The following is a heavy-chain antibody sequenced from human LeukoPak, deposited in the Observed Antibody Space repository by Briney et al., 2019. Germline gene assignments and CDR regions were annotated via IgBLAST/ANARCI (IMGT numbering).Heavy chain of an antibody. CDR1: GYRFTSYW. CDR3: ARSLTAAAGDY. V-gene: IGHV5-51*01. CDR2: IYPADSDI. J-gene: IGHJ4*02. D-gene: IGHD6-25*01. Sequence: GESLKISCKGSGYRFTSYWIGWVRQIPGKGLGWMAIIYPADSDIRYSPSFQGQVTISADKSISTAYLQWSSLKASDTAMYYCARSLTAAAGDYWGQGTLVTVSS.